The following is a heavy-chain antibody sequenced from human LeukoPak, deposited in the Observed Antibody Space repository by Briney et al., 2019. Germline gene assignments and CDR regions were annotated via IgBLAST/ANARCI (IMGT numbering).Heavy chain of an antibody. Sequence: SCKASGGTFSSYGMHWVRQAPGKGLEWVAVISYDGSNKYYADSVKGRFTISRDSSKNTLYLQMNSLRAEDTAVYYCAPGIAARPINWGQGTLVTVSS. CDR3: APGIAARPIN. D-gene: IGHD6-6*01. J-gene: IGHJ4*02. CDR2: ISYDGSNK. CDR1: GGTFSSYG. V-gene: IGHV3-30*03.